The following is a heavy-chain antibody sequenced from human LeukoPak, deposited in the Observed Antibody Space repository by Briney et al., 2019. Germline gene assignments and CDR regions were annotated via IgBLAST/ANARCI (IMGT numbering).Heavy chain of an antibody. CDR1: GGSISSSSYY. V-gene: IGHV4-39*07. Sequence: SETLSLTCTVSGGSISSSSYYWGWIPQPPGKGLEWIGTIYYSGSTYYNPSLKSRVTISVDTSKNQFSLKLSSVTAADTAVYYCARVPSSGWYWNYFDYWGQGTLVTVSS. CDR3: ARVPSSGWYWNYFDY. CDR2: IYYSGST. J-gene: IGHJ4*02. D-gene: IGHD6-19*01.